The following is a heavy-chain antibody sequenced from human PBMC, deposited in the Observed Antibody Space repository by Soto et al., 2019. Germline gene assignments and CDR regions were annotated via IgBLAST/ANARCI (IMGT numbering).Heavy chain of an antibody. CDR3: ARYCSGGSCYSNWFDP. V-gene: IGHV4-34*01. J-gene: IGHJ5*02. D-gene: IGHD2-15*01. CDR2: INHSGST. CDR1: CGSFSGYY. Sequence: PSETLSLTCAFYCGSFSGYYWSWIRQPPGKGLEWIGEINHSGSTNYNPSLKSRVTISVDTSKNQFSLKLSSVTAADTAVYYCARYCSGGSCYSNWFDPWGQGTLVTVSS.